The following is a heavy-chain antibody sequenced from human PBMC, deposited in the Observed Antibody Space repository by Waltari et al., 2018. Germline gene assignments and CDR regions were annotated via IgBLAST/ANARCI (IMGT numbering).Heavy chain of an antibody. Sequence: EVQLVESGGGLVQPGRSLRLSCAAAGFTFEDYAWHWVGLATGKGREWVAGISWNDGSIGYADSVKGRFTISRNNAKNSLYLQMNSLRAEDTALYYCAKDTHHSSGWHYFDYWGQGTLVTVSS. J-gene: IGHJ4*02. D-gene: IGHD6-19*01. CDR1: GFTFEDYA. CDR2: ISWNDGSI. CDR3: AKDTHHSSGWHYFDY. V-gene: IGHV3-9*01.